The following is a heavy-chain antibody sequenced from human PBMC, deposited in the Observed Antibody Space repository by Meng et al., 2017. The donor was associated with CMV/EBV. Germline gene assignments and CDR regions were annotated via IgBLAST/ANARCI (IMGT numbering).Heavy chain of an antibody. Sequence: GPLRLSCTVSNGFISSNFWSWIRQPPGKGLEWIGSIYYSGTTNYNPSLESRVTFSVDTSKNQFSLNLTSVTAADTAVYYCARVRITGTTKVPYNWFDPWGQGTLVTVSS. CDR3: ARVRITGTTKVPYNWFDP. V-gene: IGHV4-59*01. J-gene: IGHJ5*02. CDR2: IYYSGTT. D-gene: IGHD1-7*01. CDR1: NGFISSNF.